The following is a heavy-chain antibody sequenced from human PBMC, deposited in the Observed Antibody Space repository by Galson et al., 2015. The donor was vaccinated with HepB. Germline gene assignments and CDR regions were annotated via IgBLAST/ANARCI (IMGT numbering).Heavy chain of an antibody. V-gene: IGHV3-30*04. CDR1: GFTFNNYA. CDR2: ISFDGKKR. J-gene: IGHJ4*02. Sequence: SLRLSCAASGFTFNNYAMHWVRQAPGKGLEWVAFISFDGKKRYYADSVGGRSTISRDNSKNTLYLQLNSLRPEDTAVYYCARDPVGLIVIVMPWGPYFDNWGQGALVTVSS. CDR3: ARDPVGLIVIVMPWGPYFDN. D-gene: IGHD2-21*01.